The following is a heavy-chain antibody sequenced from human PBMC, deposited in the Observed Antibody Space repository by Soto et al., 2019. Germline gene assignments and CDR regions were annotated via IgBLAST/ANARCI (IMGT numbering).Heavy chain of an antibody. CDR2: IYPGNSDA. CDR1: GYSFATYW. D-gene: IGHD4-17*01. Sequence: GESLTISCKGSGYSFATYWIAWVRQMSGKGLEYMGIIYPGNSDARYSPPFQGQVTLSADKSISTAYLHWSSLKASDTAMYYCARHGFYGDYASNYSDPWGQGTLVTVSS. J-gene: IGHJ5*02. V-gene: IGHV5-51*01. CDR3: ARHGFYGDYASNYSDP.